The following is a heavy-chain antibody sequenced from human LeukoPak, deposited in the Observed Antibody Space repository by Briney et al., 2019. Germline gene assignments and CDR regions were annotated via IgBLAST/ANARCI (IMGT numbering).Heavy chain of an antibody. V-gene: IGHV3-7*01. D-gene: IGHD3-16*02. CDR2: INLHGSGK. J-gene: IGHJ4*02. CDR1: GFTLSTYW. Sequence: GGSLRLSCAASGFTLSTYWMSWVRQIPGKGLEWVANINLHGSGKFYVDSVKGRFTISRDNVKNSLDLQMNSLRAEDTAVYYCARGLLDDYVWGTYRPPQGYWGQGTLVTVSS. CDR3: ARGLLDDYVWGTYRPPQGY.